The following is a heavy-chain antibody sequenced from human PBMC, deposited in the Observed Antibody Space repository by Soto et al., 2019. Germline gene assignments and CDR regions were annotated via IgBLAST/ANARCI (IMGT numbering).Heavy chain of an antibody. D-gene: IGHD6-13*01. CDR1: GYTFTGYY. CDR2: ITPFNGNT. V-gene: IGHV1-45*02. J-gene: IGHJ6*02. Sequence: ASVKVSCKASGYTFTGYYMHWVRQAPGQALEWMGWITPFNGNTNYAQKFQDRVTITRDRSMSTAYMELSSLRSEDTAMYYCARTSAAGKYYYGMDVWGQGTTVTVS. CDR3: ARTSAAGKYYYGMDV.